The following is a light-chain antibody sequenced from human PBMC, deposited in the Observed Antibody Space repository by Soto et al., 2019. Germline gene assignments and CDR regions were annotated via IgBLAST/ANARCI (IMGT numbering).Light chain of an antibody. Sequence: DIQMTQSPSSLSASVGDRVTITSRASQSISNYLNWYQQKPGKAPKLLIYAASSLQSGVPSRFSGSGSGTDFTLTISSLQPEDFATYYCQQSYSTPRTFGGGTKVEIK. CDR2: AAS. V-gene: IGKV1-39*01. CDR3: QQSYSTPRT. J-gene: IGKJ4*01. CDR1: QSISNY.